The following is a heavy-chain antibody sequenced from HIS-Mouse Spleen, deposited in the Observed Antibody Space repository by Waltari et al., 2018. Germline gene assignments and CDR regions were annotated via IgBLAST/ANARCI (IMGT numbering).Heavy chain of an antibody. CDR2: IYHSGNT. Sequence: QVQLQESGPVLVKPSETLSLTCTVSGYSISSGYYWGWIRQPPGKGLEWSGSIYHSGNTYYKPALKSRVTISVDTTKNQFSLKLSSVTAADTAVYYCARALEYSSSWYYYYYGMDVWGQGTTVTVSS. D-gene: IGHD6-13*01. V-gene: IGHV4-38-2*02. CDR3: ARALEYSSSWYYYYYGMDV. CDR1: GYSISSGYY. J-gene: IGHJ6*02.